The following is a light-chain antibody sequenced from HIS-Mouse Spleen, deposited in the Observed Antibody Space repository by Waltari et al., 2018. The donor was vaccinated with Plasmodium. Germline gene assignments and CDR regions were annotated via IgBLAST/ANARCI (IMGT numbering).Light chain of an antibody. CDR1: QSVSSY. J-gene: IGKJ3*01. CDR3: QQRSNWPIT. CDR2: DAS. V-gene: IGKV3-11*01. Sequence: EIVLTQSPATLSLSPGERATLSCRASQSVSSYLAWYQQKPGQAPRHLIYDASNRATGIQARFSGSGSGTDFTLTISSLEPEDFAVYYCQQRSNWPITFGPGTKVDIK.